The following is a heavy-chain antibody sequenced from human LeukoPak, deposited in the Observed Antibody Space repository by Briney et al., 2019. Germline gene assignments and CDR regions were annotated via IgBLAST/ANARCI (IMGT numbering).Heavy chain of an antibody. CDR3: ARGGQLTQHNWFDP. V-gene: IGHV4-59*11. D-gene: IGHD6-13*01. CDR1: GGSISSRF. Sequence: SGTLSLTCTVSGGSISSRFWTWIRQPPGKRLEWIGYIYYSGSTNYNPALKSRVTISVDTSKNQLSLKLTSVTAADTAVYYCARGGQLTQHNWFDPWGQGTLVTVSS. J-gene: IGHJ5*02. CDR2: IYYSGST.